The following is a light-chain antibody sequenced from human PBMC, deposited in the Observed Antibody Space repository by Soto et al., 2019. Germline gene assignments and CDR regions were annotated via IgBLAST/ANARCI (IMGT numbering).Light chain of an antibody. J-gene: IGLJ3*02. V-gene: IGLV2-14*01. CDR1: SSDVGRYNY. CDR2: EVS. CDR3: TSYTSSTTWV. Sequence: QSVLTQPASVSGSPGQSITISFTGTSSDVGRYNYVSWYQQHPGKAPKLMIYEVSNRPSGVSNRFSASKSGNTASLTISGLQAEDEADYYCTSYTSSTTWVFGGGTKLTVL.